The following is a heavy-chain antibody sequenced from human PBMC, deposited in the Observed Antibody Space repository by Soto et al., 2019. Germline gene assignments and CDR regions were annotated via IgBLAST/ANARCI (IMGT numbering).Heavy chain of an antibody. Sequence: SETLSLTCTVSGGSISSSSYYWGWIRQPPGKGLEWIGSIYYSGSTYYNPSLRSRVTISVDTSKNQFSLKLSSVTAADTAVYYCARRGGVVITSYYYYMDVWGKGTTVTVSS. J-gene: IGHJ6*03. CDR2: IYYSGST. CDR3: ARRGGVVITSYYYYMDV. D-gene: IGHD3-3*01. V-gene: IGHV4-39*01. CDR1: GGSISSSSYY.